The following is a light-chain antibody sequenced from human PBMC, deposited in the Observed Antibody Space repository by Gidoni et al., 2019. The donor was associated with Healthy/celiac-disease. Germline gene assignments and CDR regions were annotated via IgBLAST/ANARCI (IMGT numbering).Light chain of an antibody. CDR1: QSVSSSY. J-gene: IGKJ1*01. V-gene: IGKV3-20*01. CDR2: GAS. CDR3: QQYGSSQWT. Sequence: EIVLTQSPGTLSLSPGERATLSCRASQSVSSSYLAWYQQKHGQAPRLLIYGASRRATGIPDRFSGSGSGTDFTLTISRLEPEDFAVYYCQQYGSSQWTFGQGTKVEIK.